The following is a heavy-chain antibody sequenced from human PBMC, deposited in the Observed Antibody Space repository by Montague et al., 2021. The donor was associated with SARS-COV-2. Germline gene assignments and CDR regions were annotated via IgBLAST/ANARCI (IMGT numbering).Heavy chain of an antibody. V-gene: IGHV4-59*12. CDR2: IYYSGST. CDR3: ARDEYNAHRNYWYFDL. D-gene: IGHD1-1*01. Sequence: SETLSLTCTVSGGSISTYYWSWIRQPPGKGLEWIGYIYYSGSTNYSPSLKSRVTISVDTSKNQFSLKLSSVTAADTAVYYCARDEYNAHRNYWYFDLWGRGTLVTVSS. CDR1: GGSISTYY. J-gene: IGHJ2*01.